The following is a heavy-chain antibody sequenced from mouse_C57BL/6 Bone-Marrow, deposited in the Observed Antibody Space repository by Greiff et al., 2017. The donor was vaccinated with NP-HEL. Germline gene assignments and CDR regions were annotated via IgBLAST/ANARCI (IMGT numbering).Heavy chain of an antibody. CDR3: LSMVTTGRGWFAY. CDR1: GFNIKDYY. J-gene: IGHJ3*01. CDR2: IDPEDGET. Sequence: VQLQHSGAELVKPGASVKLSCTASGFNIKDYYMHWVKQRTEQGLEWIGRIDPEDGETKYAPKFQGKATITADTSSNTAYLQLSSLTSEDTAVYYCLSMVTTGRGWFAYWGQGTLVTVSA. V-gene: IGHV14-2*01. D-gene: IGHD2-2*01.